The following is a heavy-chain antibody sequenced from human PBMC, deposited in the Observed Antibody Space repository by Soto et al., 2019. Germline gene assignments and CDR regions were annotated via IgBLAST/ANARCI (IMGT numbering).Heavy chain of an antibody. Sequence: SETLYLTWTVAGGTISSSSFRWGRISQPPGKGLEWIGSIYYSGSTYYSPSLKSRVTISVDTSKNQFSLKLSSVTAADTAVYYCARRERAAGTDWWFDPWGQGTLVTVSS. CDR3: ARRERAAGTDWWFDP. J-gene: IGHJ5*02. CDR1: GGTISSSSFR. D-gene: IGHD6-13*01. V-gene: IGHV4-39*01. CDR2: IYYSGST.